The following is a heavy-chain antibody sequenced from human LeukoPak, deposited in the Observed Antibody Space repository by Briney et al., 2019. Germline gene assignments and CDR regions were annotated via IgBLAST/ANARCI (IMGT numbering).Heavy chain of an antibody. CDR2: IWYDETNK. D-gene: IGHD4-17*01. J-gene: IGHJ4*02. V-gene: IGHV3-33*01. CDR3: ARSRTYGDYGRGLDY. CDR1: GFIFRTFG. Sequence: GRSLRLSCAASGFIFRTFGMHWVRQAPGKGLQWVASIWYDETNKYYADSVKGRFTISRDNFKNMLYLQMDSLRAEDTAMYYCARSRTYGDYGRGLDYWGQGTLVTVSS.